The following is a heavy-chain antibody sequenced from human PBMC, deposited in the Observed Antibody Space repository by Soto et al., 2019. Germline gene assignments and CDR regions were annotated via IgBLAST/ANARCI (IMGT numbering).Heavy chain of an antibody. D-gene: IGHD5-12*01. CDR2: IYHSGST. Sequence: KPSETLSLTCAVSGYSISSGYYWGWIRQPPGKGLEWIGSIYHSGSTYYNPSLKSRVTISVDTSKNQFSLKLSSVTAADTAVYYCARGLRMVASLFDYWGQGTLVTVSS. CDR3: ARGLRMVASLFDY. J-gene: IGHJ4*02. V-gene: IGHV4-38-2*01. CDR1: GYSISSGYY.